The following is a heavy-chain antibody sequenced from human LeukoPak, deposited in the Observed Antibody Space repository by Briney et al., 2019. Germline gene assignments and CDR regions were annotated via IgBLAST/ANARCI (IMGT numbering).Heavy chain of an antibody. D-gene: IGHD1-1*01. CDR2: MQTNGNT. CDR1: GGSITSGSYF. V-gene: IGHV4-61*02. CDR3: ARGLSNACEVQAY. J-gene: IGHJ4*02. Sequence: SQTLSLTCTVSGGSITSGSYFWTWIRQPAGKGLEWLGRMQTNGNTNYNPSLKSRVAISIDTSKNQFSLQLSSVTAADTAVYYCARGLSNACEVQAYWGQGTLVTVSS.